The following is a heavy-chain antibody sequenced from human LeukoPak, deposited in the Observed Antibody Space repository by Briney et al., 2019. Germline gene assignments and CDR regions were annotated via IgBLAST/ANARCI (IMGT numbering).Heavy chain of an antibody. D-gene: IGHD6-13*01. Sequence: SETLSLTCTVSGGSISSYYWSWIRQPPGKGLEWIGEINHSGSTNYNPSLKSRVTISVDTSKNQFSLKLSSVTAADTAVYYCAGGPGGSSWSYWGQGTLVTVSS. J-gene: IGHJ4*02. V-gene: IGHV4-34*01. CDR3: AGGPGGSSWSY. CDR1: GGSISSYY. CDR2: INHSGST.